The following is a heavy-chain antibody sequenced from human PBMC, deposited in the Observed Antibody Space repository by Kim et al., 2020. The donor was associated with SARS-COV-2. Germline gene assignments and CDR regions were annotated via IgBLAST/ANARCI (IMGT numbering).Heavy chain of an antibody. V-gene: IGHV3-74*01. D-gene: IGHD3-3*01. CDR2: IKSDGRST. CDR1: GFTFSASW. CDR3: VRDGVPVAQKSGFDY. J-gene: IGHJ4*01. Sequence: GGSLRLSCAASGFTFSASWMQWVRQAPGKGLEWVSRIKSDGRSTSYADSVRGRFTISRDNAKNTLFLQMYSLRAEDTAVYYCVRDGVPVAQKSGFDYWG.